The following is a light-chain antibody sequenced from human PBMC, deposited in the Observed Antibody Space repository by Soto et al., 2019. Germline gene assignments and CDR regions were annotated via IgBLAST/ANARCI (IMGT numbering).Light chain of an antibody. CDR1: QGIGRY. CDR3: QHYNVYPWT. CDR2: EAS. J-gene: IGKJ1*01. Sequence: DIQLTQSPSFLSASVGDRVTITCRASQGIGRYLAWYQEKPGKAPKLLIYEASSLQSGVPSRFSGSGSGTEFTLTISSLQPDDFATYYCQHYNVYPWTFGQGTKVDIK. V-gene: IGKV1-9*01.